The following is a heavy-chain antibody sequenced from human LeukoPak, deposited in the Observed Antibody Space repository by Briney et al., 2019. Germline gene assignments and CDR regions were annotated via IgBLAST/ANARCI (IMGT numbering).Heavy chain of an antibody. J-gene: IGHJ4*02. CDR3: ARDGGGYYDSSGYYYED. CDR1: GGTFSSYA. D-gene: IGHD3-22*01. Sequence: ASVKVSCKASGGTFSSYAISWVRQAPGQGLEWMGWISAYNGNTNYAQKLQGRVTMTTDTSTSTAYMELRSLRSDDTAVYYCARDGGGYYDSSGYYYEDWGQGTLVTVSS. CDR2: ISAYNGNT. V-gene: IGHV1-18*01.